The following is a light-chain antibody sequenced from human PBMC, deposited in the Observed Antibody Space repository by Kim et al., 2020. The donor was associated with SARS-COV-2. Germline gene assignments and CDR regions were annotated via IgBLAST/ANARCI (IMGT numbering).Light chain of an antibody. CDR1: QGIRNE. V-gene: IGKV1-6*01. CDR3: LHDYNYPRT. Sequence: ASVGDKVTITCRASQGIRNELGWYQQRPGKAPKLLIYTSSTLQSGVPSRFSGSGSGTDFTLTISSLQPEDFATYYCLHDYNYPRTFGQGTKVDIK. CDR2: TSS. J-gene: IGKJ1*01.